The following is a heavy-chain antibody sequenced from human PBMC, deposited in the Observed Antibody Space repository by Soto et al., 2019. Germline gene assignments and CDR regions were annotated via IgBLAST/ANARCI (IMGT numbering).Heavy chain of an antibody. J-gene: IGHJ4*01. V-gene: IGHV1-3*01. CDR3: ARPRQGYDGYYIPFDF. D-gene: IGHD3-22*01. Sequence: ASVKVSCKASGYTFTAYAIHWMRQAPGQRLEWMGWINVGKGNTRYSEKFQDRVTISRDTSASTAYLELSSLSSGDTAVYYCARPRQGYDGYYIPFDFWGHGTLVTVSS. CDR2: INVGKGNT. CDR1: GYTFTAYA.